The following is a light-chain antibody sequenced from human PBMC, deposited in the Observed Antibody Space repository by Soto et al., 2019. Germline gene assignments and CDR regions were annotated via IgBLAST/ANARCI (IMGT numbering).Light chain of an antibody. CDR3: ISYAGSNNFVV. CDR2: EVT. CDR1: SSDVGGYNY. Sequence: QSALTQPPSASGSPGQSVTISCTGTSSDVGGYNYVSWFRQHPGKAPKLMIYEVTKRPSGVPDRFSGSKSGNTASLTVSGLQDEDEADYYCISYAGSNNFVVFGGGTKLTVL. V-gene: IGLV2-8*01. J-gene: IGLJ2*01.